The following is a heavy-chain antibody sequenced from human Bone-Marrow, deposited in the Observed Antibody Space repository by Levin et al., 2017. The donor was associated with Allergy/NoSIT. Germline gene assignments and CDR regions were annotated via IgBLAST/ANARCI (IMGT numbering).Heavy chain of an antibody. CDR2: ISGSGTSK. CDR1: GFTVHNYA. Sequence: QTGGSLRLSCAGSGFTVHNYAIHWVRQAPGRGPEWVSSISGSGTSKDYADSVKGRFTISRDNSKNTVYMEMTSLRVDDTALYYCAKSKMGCSGSTCYSAFASWGQGTQVTVSS. D-gene: IGHD2-15*01. CDR3: AKSKMGCSGSTCYSAFAS. J-gene: IGHJ4*02. V-gene: IGHV3-23*01.